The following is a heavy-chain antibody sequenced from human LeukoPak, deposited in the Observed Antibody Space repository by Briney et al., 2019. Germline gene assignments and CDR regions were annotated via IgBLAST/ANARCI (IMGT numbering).Heavy chain of an antibody. Sequence: GGSLRLSCAASGFTFSSYAMSWVRQAPGKGLEWVSAISGSGGSTYYADSVKGRFTISRDNSKNTLYLQMNSLRAEDTAVYYCAKSHYDFWSGYCPIDYWGQGILVTVSS. D-gene: IGHD3-3*01. CDR2: ISGSGGST. J-gene: IGHJ4*02. V-gene: IGHV3-23*01. CDR3: AKSHYDFWSGYCPIDY. CDR1: GFTFSSYA.